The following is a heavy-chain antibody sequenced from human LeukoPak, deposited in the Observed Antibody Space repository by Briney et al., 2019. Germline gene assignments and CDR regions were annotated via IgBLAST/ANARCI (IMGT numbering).Heavy chain of an antibody. CDR1: GGSFSGYY. D-gene: IGHD4-17*01. V-gene: IGHV4-34*01. Sequence: SETLSLTCAVYGGSFSGYYWSWIRQPPGKGLEWIGEINHSGSTNYNPSLKSRVTISVDTSKNQFSLKLSSVTAADPAVYYCASDYGDYVWFDPWGQGTLVTVSS. CDR3: ASDYGDYVWFDP. J-gene: IGHJ5*02. CDR2: INHSGST.